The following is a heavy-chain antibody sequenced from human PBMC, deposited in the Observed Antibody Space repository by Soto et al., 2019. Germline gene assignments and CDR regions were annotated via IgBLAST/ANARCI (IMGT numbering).Heavy chain of an antibody. D-gene: IGHD3-22*01. V-gene: IGHV4-31*03. J-gene: IGHJ5*02. Sequence: QVQLQESGPGLVKPSQTLSLTCTVSGGSISSGGYYWSWIRQHPGKGLEWIGYIYYSGSTYYNASLKSRVTISVDTSKNQFSLKLSSVTGADTAVYYCATYDSSDYYSGSPIGWFDPWGQGTLVTVSS. CDR1: GGSISSGGYY. CDR2: IYYSGST. CDR3: ATYDSSDYYSGSPIGWFDP.